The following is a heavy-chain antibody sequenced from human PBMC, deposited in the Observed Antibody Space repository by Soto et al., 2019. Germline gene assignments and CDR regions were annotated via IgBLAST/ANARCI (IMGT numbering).Heavy chain of an antibody. Sequence: QVQLVESGGGLVQPGRSLRLSCAASGFTFSNHGIYWVRQAPGKGLEWVTFISYDGRKTYYADSVKGRFTISRDNSQNTVYLQMNSLRPEDTAVYFCARDWATSGTYLGIDDWGQGTLVTVSS. CDR1: GFTFSNHG. CDR2: ISYDGRKT. V-gene: IGHV3-30*04. CDR3: ARDWATSGTYLGIDD. D-gene: IGHD1-26*01. J-gene: IGHJ4*02.